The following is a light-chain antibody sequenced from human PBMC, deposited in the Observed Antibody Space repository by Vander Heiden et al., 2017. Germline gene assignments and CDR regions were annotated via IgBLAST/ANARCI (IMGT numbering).Light chain of an antibody. J-gene: IGKJ2*01. V-gene: IGKV1-5*03. Sequence: DIQMTQSPSTLSASVEVRVSISCRPSQSISSWLAWYQQKPGKAPKLLIYKASSLESGVPSRFSGSGSGTEFTLTISSLQPDDFATYYCQQYNSYSQYTFGQGTKLEIK. CDR1: QSISSW. CDR3: QQYNSYSQYT. CDR2: KAS.